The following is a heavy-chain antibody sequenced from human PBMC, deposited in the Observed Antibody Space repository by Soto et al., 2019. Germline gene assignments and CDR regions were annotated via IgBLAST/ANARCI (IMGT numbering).Heavy chain of an antibody. D-gene: IGHD4-17*01. CDR3: ARDPYSSTTVTIMEY. J-gene: IGHJ4*02. Sequence: EVQLVESGGGLVQPGGSLRLSCAASGFTFSNYAMNWFRQAPGKGLEWVSYISHKSSAIYHADSVKGRFTISRDNANNSVYLQMNSLRDEDTAVYYCARDPYSSTTVTIMEYWGQGILVTVSS. CDR2: ISHKSSAI. V-gene: IGHV3-48*02. CDR1: GFTFSNYA.